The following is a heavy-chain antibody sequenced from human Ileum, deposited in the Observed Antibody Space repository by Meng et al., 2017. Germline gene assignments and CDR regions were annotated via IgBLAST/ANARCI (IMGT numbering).Heavy chain of an antibody. J-gene: IGHJ4*02. D-gene: IGHD1-26*01. CDR2: TYYRSKWYN. V-gene: IGHV6-1*01. CDR3: AKDGTSGSYLGLYY. Sequence: QVQQQQSGPGLVKPSQTLSLTCAIPGDTVSSNSAAWNWIRQSPSRVLEWLGRTYYRSKWYNDYAVSVKSRITINPDTSKNQFSLQLNSVTPEDTAVYYCAKDGTSGSYLGLYYWGQGTLVTVSS. CDR1: GDTVSSNSAA.